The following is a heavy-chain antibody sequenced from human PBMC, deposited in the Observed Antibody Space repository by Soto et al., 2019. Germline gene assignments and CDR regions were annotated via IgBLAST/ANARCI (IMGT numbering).Heavy chain of an antibody. V-gene: IGHV1-69*08. CDR1: GGTFSSYT. J-gene: IGHJ4*02. CDR2: IIPILGIA. Sequence: QVQLVQSGAEVKKPGSSVKVSCKASGGTFSSYTISWVRQAPGQGLEWMGRIIPILGIANYAQKFQGRVTITADKSTSTAYMELSRLRSEDTAVYYCARDTGGTGSPFDYWGQGTLVTVSS. CDR3: ARDTGGTGSPFDY. D-gene: IGHD1-1*01.